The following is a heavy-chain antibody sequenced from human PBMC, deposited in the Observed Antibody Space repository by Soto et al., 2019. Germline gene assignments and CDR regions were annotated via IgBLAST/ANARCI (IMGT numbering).Heavy chain of an antibody. V-gene: IGHV3-23*01. CDR3: AKWRSSASSSLGFDY. CDR1: GFTFSNYA. D-gene: IGHD2-2*01. J-gene: IGHJ4*02. Sequence: EVQLLESGGAFVQPGGSLRLSCAASGFTFSNYAMTWVRQAPGKGLEWVSAISGGGGSIYYADSVRGRFTISRDNSKKTLYLQMDSLRAEDTAVYYCAKWRSSASSSLGFDYWGQGTLVTVSS. CDR2: ISGGGGSI.